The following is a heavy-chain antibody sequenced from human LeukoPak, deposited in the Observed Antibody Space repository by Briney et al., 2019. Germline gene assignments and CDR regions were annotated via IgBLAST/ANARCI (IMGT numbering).Heavy chain of an antibody. Sequence: ASVKVSCKASGYTFTSYYMHWVRQAPGQGLEWMGIINPSGGSTSYAQKFQGRVTMTSDTSTSTVYMELSSLRSEDTAVYYCARDDVACTDDVCIDTGAFDIWGQGTIVTVSS. D-gene: IGHD2-8*01. CDR2: INPSGGST. V-gene: IGHV1-46*01. J-gene: IGHJ3*02. CDR3: ARDDVACTDDVCIDTGAFDI. CDR1: GYTFTSYY.